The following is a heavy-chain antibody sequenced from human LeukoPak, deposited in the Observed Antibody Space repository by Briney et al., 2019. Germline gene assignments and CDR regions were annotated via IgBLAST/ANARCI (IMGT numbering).Heavy chain of an antibody. CDR1: GGSISSGDYY. J-gene: IGHJ5*02. Sequence: SETLSLTCTVSGGSISSGDYYWSWIRQPPGKGLEWIGYIYYSGSTYYNPSLKSRVTISVDTSKNQFSLKLSSVTAADTAVYYCARTIFGVVIKSWFDPWGQETLVTVSS. CDR2: IYYSGST. CDR3: ARTIFGVVIKSWFDP. V-gene: IGHV4-30-4*08. D-gene: IGHD3-3*01.